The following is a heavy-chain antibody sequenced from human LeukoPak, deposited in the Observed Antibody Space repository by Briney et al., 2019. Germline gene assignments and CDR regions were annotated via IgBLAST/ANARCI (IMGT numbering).Heavy chain of an antibody. Sequence: GGSLRLSCAASGFTFTTYWMSWVRQAPGKGLEWVANIKQDGTEKYYVDSVKGRFTISRDNAKNSLYLQMNSLRVEDTAVYYCVRDGGITMIVVVTYYFDYWGQGTLVTVSS. CDR3: VRDGGITMIVVVTYYFDY. CDR2: IKQDGTEK. CDR1: GFTFTTYW. J-gene: IGHJ4*02. V-gene: IGHV3-7*01. D-gene: IGHD3-22*01.